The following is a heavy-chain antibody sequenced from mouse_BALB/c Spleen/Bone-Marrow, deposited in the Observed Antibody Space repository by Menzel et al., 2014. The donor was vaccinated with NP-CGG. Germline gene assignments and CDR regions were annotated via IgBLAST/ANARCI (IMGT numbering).Heavy chain of an antibody. CDR1: GYTFTSYY. CDR3: SRGRRDALDY. J-gene: IGHJ4*01. CDR2: INPSNGGT. V-gene: IGHV1S81*02. Sequence: VQLQQSGAELVKPGASVKLSYKASGYTFTSYYMYWVKQRPGQGLEWFGEINPSNGGTNFNEKFKNKATLTVDKSSSTAYTQLSSLTSEDSAVYYCSRGRRDALDYWGQGTSVTVSS.